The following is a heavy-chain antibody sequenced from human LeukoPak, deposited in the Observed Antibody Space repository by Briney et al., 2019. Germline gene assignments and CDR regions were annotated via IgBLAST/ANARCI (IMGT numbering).Heavy chain of an antibody. J-gene: IGHJ6*03. Sequence: SETLSLTCTVSGGSISSGSYYWSWIRQAAGKGLEWIGRIYTSGSTNYNPSLKSRVTISVDTSKNQFSLKLSSVTAADTAVYYCARAHDSSGHYPYYYYYMDVWGKGTTVTVSS. CDR3: ARAHDSSGHYPYYYYYMDV. D-gene: IGHD3-22*01. CDR2: IYTSGST. V-gene: IGHV4-61*02. CDR1: GGSISSGSYY.